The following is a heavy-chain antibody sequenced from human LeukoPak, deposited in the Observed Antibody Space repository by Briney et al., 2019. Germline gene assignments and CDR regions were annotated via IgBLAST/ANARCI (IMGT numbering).Heavy chain of an antibody. J-gene: IGHJ4*02. V-gene: IGHV4-34*01. CDR2: INHSGST. CDR1: GGSFSGYY. D-gene: IGHD1-26*01. Sequence: PSETLSLTCAVYGGSFSGYYWSWIRQPPGKGLEWIGEINHSGSTNYNPSLKSRVTISVDKSKNQFSLKLSSVTAADTAVYYCARGVSTTAYFDYWGQGTLVTVSS. CDR3: ARGVSTTAYFDY.